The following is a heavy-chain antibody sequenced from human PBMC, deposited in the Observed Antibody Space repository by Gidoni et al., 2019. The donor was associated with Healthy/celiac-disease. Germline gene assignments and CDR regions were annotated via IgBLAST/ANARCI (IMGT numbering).Heavy chain of an antibody. V-gene: IGHV3-30*04. CDR1: GFTFSSYA. CDR2: ISSDGSNK. J-gene: IGHJ4*02. CDR3: ARTYCSSTSCYGWAGFDY. Sequence: QVQLVESGGGVVQPGRSLRLSRAASGFTFSSYAMHWVRQDPGKGLELVTVISSDGSNKYYADSVKGRFTISRDNSKNTLYLQMNSLRAEDTAVYYCARTYCSSTSCYGWAGFDYWGQGTLVTVSS. D-gene: IGHD2-2*01.